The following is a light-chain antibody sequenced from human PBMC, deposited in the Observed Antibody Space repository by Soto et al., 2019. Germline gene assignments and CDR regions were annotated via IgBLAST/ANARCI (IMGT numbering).Light chain of an antibody. CDR2: KAS. V-gene: IGKV1-5*03. Sequence: DIQMTQSPCTLSASIGDRVTITCRASQSISSWLAWYQQKPGKAPKLLIYKASSLESGVPSRLSGSGSGTDFTLAISSLQADDFATYYCQQYKSYSLTFGGGTKVEIK. J-gene: IGKJ4*01. CDR3: QQYKSYSLT. CDR1: QSISSW.